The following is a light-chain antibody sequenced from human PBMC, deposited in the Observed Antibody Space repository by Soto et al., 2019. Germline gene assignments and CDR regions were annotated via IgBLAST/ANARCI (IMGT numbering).Light chain of an antibody. CDR1: QSISSW. CDR2: DAS. Sequence: DIQMTQSPSTLSASVGDRVTITCRASQSISSWLAWYQQKPGKAPKLLIYDASSLESGVPSRFSGSGSGIEFTLTISSLHPDDFATYYCQQYNSYWTFGQGTKVEIK. J-gene: IGKJ1*01. CDR3: QQYNSYWT. V-gene: IGKV1-5*01.